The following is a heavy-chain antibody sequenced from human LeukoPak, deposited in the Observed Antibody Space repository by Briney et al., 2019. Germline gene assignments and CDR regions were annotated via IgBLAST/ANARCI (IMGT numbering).Heavy chain of an antibody. J-gene: IGHJ4*02. V-gene: IGHV3-11*04. Sequence: GGSLRLSCAASGFTFSDYYMSWIRQAPGKGLEWVSYISSSGSTIYYADSVKGRFTISRDNAKNSLYQQMNSLRAEDTAVYYCARDMSKYYYDSSGYFDYWGQGTLVTVSS. CDR1: GFTFSDYY. CDR3: ARDMSKYYYDSSGYFDY. CDR2: ISSSGSTI. D-gene: IGHD3-22*01.